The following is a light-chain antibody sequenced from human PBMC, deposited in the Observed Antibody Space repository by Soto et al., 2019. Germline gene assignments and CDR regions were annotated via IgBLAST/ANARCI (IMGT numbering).Light chain of an antibody. CDR1: QSVSSSY. Sequence: EIVLTQSPGTLSLSPGERATLSCRASQSVSSSYLGWYQQKPGQAPRLLMYGASSRATGIPKRFSGSGAGTDITLTISRLEPEDFAVYYCQQYGSSPRTFGQGTKVEIK. J-gene: IGKJ1*01. V-gene: IGKV3-20*01. CDR3: QQYGSSPRT. CDR2: GAS.